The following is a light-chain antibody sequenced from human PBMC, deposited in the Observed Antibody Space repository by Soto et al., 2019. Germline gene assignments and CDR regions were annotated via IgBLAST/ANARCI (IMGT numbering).Light chain of an antibody. CDR1: QSVSHN. Sequence: EILMTQSPATLSVSPGERATLSCRASQSVSHNLAWYQQKPGQAPRLLFYGASIRAIGIPARFSGSGSGTEFTLTISSLQSEDFAIYYCQQSDNWLYTFGQGNKLEIK. CDR2: GAS. J-gene: IGKJ2*01. V-gene: IGKV3-15*01. CDR3: QQSDNWLYT.